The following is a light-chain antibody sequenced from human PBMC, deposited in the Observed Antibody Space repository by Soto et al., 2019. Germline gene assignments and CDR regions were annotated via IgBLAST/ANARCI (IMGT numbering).Light chain of an antibody. CDR2: GAS. V-gene: IGKV3-15*01. J-gene: IGKJ2*01. CDR3: QQYDNWPPLT. Sequence: EIVMTQSPATLSVSPGERATLSCRASQSVSSNLAWYQQKPGQAPRLLIYGASTRATGIPARFSGSGSGTEFTLTISSLQSADFAVYYCQQYDNWPPLTFGQGTKLEIK. CDR1: QSVSSN.